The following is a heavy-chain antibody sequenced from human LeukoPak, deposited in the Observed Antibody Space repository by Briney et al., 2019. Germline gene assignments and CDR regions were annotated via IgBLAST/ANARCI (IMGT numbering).Heavy chain of an antibody. J-gene: IGHJ5*02. D-gene: IGHD2-15*01. CDR2: INPSGHSA. Sequence: GASVKVACKASGYNFVSHLMHWVRQAPGQGLEWMAGINPSGHSAAYVQKSKRRLTMTRDTSTSTLYLALSSLRSEDTAMYYCASDVLQCSGGKCPWWLDPWGQGTLVTVSS. CDR1: GYNFVSHL. CDR3: ASDVLQCSGGKCPWWLDP. V-gene: IGHV1-46*01.